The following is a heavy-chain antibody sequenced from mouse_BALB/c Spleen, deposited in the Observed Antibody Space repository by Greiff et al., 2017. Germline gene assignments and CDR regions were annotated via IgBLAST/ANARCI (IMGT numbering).Heavy chain of an antibody. CDR1: GFTFTDYY. V-gene: IGHV7-3*02. J-gene: IGHJ3*01. D-gene: IGHD2-3*01. Sequence: EVQLVESGGGLVQPGGSLRLSCATSGFTFTDYYMSWVRQPPGKALEWLGFIRNKANGYTTEYSASVKGRFTISRDNSQSILYLQMNTLRAEDSATYYCARDRWPWFAYWGQGTLVTVSA. CDR2: IRNKANGYTT. CDR3: ARDRWPWFAY.